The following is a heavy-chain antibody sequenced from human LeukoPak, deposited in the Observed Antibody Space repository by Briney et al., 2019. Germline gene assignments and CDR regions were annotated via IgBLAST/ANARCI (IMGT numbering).Heavy chain of an antibody. J-gene: IGHJ4*02. CDR1: GFTFSASA. CDR3: AKAGQWSDYDVDSFDF. CDR2: ISYDGGSE. Sequence: GGSLRLSCAAAGFTFSASAMHWVRQTPGKGLEWVAVISYDGGSEYYSDYVKGRFTISRDNSKNTVFLLMNSLRPDDTAVYFCAKAGQWSDYDVDSFDFWGQGTMVIVSS. D-gene: IGHD5-12*01. V-gene: IGHV3-30*18.